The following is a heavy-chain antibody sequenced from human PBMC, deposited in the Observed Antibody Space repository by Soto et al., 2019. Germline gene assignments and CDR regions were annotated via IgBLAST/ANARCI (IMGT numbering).Heavy chain of an antibody. D-gene: IGHD6-13*01. CDR3: ARDLIAAAAPDY. Sequence: QVQLVQSGAEVKKPGSSVKVSCKASGGTFSSYTISWVRQAPGQGLEWMGRIIPILGIENYAQKLQGRVTITADKSTSTAYMELSSLRSEDTAVYYCARDLIAAAAPDYWGQGTLVTVSS. CDR1: GGTFSSYT. V-gene: IGHV1-69*08. J-gene: IGHJ4*02. CDR2: IIPILGIE.